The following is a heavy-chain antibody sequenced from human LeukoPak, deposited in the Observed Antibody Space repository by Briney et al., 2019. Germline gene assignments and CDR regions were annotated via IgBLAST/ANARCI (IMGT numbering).Heavy chain of an antibody. CDR1: GGTFSSYA. CDR2: IIPIFGTA. V-gene: IGHV1-69*13. Sequence: SVKVSCKASGGTFSSYAISWVRQAPGQGLERMGGIIPIFGTANYAQKFQGRVTITADESTSTAYMELSSLRSEDTAVYYCAQHCSRMSCYSRGSNWFDPWGQGTLVTVSS. J-gene: IGHJ5*02. D-gene: IGHD2-2*01. CDR3: AQHCSRMSCYSRGSNWFDP.